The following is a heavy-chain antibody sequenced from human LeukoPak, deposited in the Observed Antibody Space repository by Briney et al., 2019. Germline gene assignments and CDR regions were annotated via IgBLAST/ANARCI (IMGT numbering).Heavy chain of an antibody. J-gene: IGHJ3*02. D-gene: IGHD6-19*01. Sequence: GGSLRLSCAASGFTVSSNYMSWVRRAPGKGLEWVSVIYSGGSTYYADSVKGRFTISRHNSKNTLYLQMNSLRAEDTAVYYCASSSGWYGDAFDIWGQGTMVTVSS. V-gene: IGHV3-53*04. CDR3: ASSSGWYGDAFDI. CDR2: IYSGGST. CDR1: GFTVSSNY.